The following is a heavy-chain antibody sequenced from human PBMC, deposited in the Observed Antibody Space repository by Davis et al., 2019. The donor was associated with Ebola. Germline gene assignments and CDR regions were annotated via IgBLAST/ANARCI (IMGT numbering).Heavy chain of an antibody. CDR2: IYYSGST. Sequence: MPSETLSLTCTVSGGSTSSGDYYWSWIRQPPGKGLEWIGYIYYSGSTYYNPSLKSRVTISVDTSKNQFSLKLSSVTAADTAVYYCARVLGVVVAGWDWFDPWGQGTLVTISS. D-gene: IGHD3-22*01. J-gene: IGHJ5*02. CDR1: GGSTSSGDYY. V-gene: IGHV4-30-4*01. CDR3: ARVLGVVVAGWDWFDP.